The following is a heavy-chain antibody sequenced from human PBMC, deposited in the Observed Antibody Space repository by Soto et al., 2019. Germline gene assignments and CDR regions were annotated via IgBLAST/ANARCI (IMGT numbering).Heavy chain of an antibody. V-gene: IGHV3-9*01. CDR1: GFTFDDYA. CDR2: ISWNSGSI. J-gene: IGHJ6*04. CDR3: AKDRADFWSAHEVYYYYGMDV. Sequence: HPGGSLRLSCAASGFTFDDYAMHWVRQAPGKGLEWVSGISWNSGSIGYADSVKGRFTISRDNAKNSLYLQMNSLRAEDTALYYCAKDRADFWSAHEVYYYYGMDVWGKGTTVTVSS. D-gene: IGHD3-3*01.